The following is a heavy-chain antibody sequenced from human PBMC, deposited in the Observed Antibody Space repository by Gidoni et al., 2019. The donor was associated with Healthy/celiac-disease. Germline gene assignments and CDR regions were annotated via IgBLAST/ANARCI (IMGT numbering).Heavy chain of an antibody. CDR1: GGSFSGYS. CDR2: INHSGRT. J-gene: IGHJ4*02. V-gene: IGHV4-34*01. D-gene: IGHD3-9*01. CDR3: ARGKGVVLRYFDWLPQDPYYFDY. Sequence: QVQLQQWGAGLLKPSATLSLPCAVYGGSFSGYSWSWIRQPPGKGLEWSGEINHSGRTNYNPSLKSRVTISEDTSKNQFSLKLSSVTAAETAVYYCARGKGVVLRYFDWLPQDPYYFDYWGQGTLVTVSS.